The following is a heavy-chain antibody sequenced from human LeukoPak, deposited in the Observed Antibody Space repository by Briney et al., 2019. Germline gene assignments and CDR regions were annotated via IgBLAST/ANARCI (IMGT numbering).Heavy chain of an antibody. D-gene: IGHD3-9*01. CDR1: GYTFTSYD. CDR3: AREYYDILSGPSSSNWFDP. J-gene: IGHJ5*02. CDR2: MNPNRGNT. Sequence: GASVKVSCKASGYTFTSYDINWVRQATGQGLEWMGWMNPNRGNTAYAQKFPGRVTMTRNTSISTAYMDLSSPISQAPPRSYCAREYYDILSGPSSSNWFDPWGQGTMVTVSS. V-gene: IGHV1-8*01.